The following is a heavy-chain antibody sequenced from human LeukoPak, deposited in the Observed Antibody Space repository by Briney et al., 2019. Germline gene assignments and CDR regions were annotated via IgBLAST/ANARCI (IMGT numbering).Heavy chain of an antibody. Sequence: SVKVSCKASGYTFTSYGISWVRQAPGQGLEWMGGIIPIFGTANYAQKFQGRVTITADESTNTAYMELSSLKFEDTAVYYCASQSHITMIRGVINFDYWGQGTLVTVSS. V-gene: IGHV1-69*13. CDR3: ASQSHITMIRGVINFDY. D-gene: IGHD3-10*01. CDR2: IIPIFGTA. J-gene: IGHJ4*02. CDR1: GYTFTSYG.